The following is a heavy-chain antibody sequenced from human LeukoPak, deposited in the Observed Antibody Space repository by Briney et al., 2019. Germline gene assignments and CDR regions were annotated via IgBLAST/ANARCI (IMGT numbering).Heavy chain of an antibody. Sequence: GGSLRLSCAASGFTLSSYGMNWVRQAPGKGLEWVSGITGSGGSTYYADSVKGRFTISRDNSKNTLYLQMNSLRDEDTAVYHCAKDVSKTTLTSPFRYWGQGTPVTVSS. V-gene: IGHV3-23*01. CDR2: ITGSGGST. J-gene: IGHJ4*02. D-gene: IGHD4-17*01. CDR1: GFTLSSYG. CDR3: AKDVSKTTLTSPFRY.